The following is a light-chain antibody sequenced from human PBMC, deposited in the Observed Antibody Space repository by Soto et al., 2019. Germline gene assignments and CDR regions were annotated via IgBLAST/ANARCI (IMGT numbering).Light chain of an antibody. J-gene: IGLJ3*02. Sequence: QSVLTQPPSVSGAPGQRVTISCTGSSSDIGAGYDVHWYQQLPGTAPKLLIYNNNNRPSGVPDRFSGSKSGASASLAITGLQAEDEADYYCQSYDNSLPWVFGGGTKLTVL. CDR1: SSDIGAGYD. V-gene: IGLV1-40*01. CDR3: QSYDNSLPWV. CDR2: NNN.